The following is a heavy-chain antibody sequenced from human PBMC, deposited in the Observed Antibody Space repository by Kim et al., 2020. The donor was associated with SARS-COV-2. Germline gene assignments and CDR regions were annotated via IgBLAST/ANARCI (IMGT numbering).Heavy chain of an antibody. CDR3: ARSTRVIESRLFDY. J-gene: IGHJ4*02. Sequence: SQTLSLTCAISGDSVSSNSAAWNWIRQSPSRGLEWLGRTYYRSQWYNDYAVSVKSRITINPDTSKNQFSLQLNSVTPEDMAVYFCARSTRVIESRLFDYWGQGTLVTVSS. CDR2: TYYRSQWYN. V-gene: IGHV6-1*01. D-gene: IGHD3-16*02. CDR1: GDSVSSNSAA.